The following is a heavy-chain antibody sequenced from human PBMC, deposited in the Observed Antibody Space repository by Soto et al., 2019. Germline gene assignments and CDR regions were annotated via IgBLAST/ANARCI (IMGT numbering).Heavy chain of an antibody. V-gene: IGHV4-38-2*02. CDR2: IHPSVSS. J-gene: IGHJ4*02. D-gene: IGHD1-1*01. Sequence: SETLSLTCSVAGFAISRGYYWSWVRQPPGKGLEWIGSIHPSVSSYHNPSLETRVRLSIDTSKNQFTLNLTSVTAADTALYYCAREKVGTTFFDNWGQGIQVTVSS. CDR3: AREKVGTTFFDN. CDR1: GFAISRGYY.